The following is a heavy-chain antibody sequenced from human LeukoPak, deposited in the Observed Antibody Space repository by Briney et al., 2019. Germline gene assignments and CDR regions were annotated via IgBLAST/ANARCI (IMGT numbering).Heavy chain of an antibody. Sequence: ASVKVSCKASGYTFTSYGISRVRQPPGQGLEGLGWISAYNGNTNYAQKLQGRVTMTTDTSTSTAYMELRSLRSDDTAVYYCAREMITFGGVMSYWGQGTLVTVSS. V-gene: IGHV1-18*01. J-gene: IGHJ4*02. CDR3: AREMITFGGVMSY. CDR2: ISAYNGNT. CDR1: GYTFTSYG. D-gene: IGHD3-16*01.